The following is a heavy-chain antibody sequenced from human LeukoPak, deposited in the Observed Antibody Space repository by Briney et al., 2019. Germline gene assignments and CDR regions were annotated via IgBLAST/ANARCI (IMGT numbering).Heavy chain of an antibody. CDR1: GYTFTGYY. CDR2: INPNSGGT. CDR3: ARFLNWHDSPHLDY. D-gene: IGHD1-20*01. Sequence: GASVKVSCKASGYTFTGYYMHWVRQAPGQGLEWMGRINPNSGGTNYAQKFQGRVTMTRDTSISTAYMELSRLRSDDTAVYYCARFLNWHDSPHLDYWGQEPWSPSPQ. V-gene: IGHV1-2*06. J-gene: IGHJ4*01.